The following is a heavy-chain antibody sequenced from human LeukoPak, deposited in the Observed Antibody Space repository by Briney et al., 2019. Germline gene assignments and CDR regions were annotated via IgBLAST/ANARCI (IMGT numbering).Heavy chain of an antibody. CDR2: IKQDGSEK. J-gene: IGHJ4*02. Sequence: GGSLRLSCAASGFTFSSYWMSWVRQAPGKGLEWVANIKQDGSEKYYVDSVKGRFTISRDNAKNSLYLQMNSLRSEDTAVYYCARGGYYDSSGYYSGYHWGQGTLVTVSS. CDR3: ARGGYYDSSGYYSGYH. D-gene: IGHD3-22*01. CDR1: GFTFSSYW. V-gene: IGHV3-7*03.